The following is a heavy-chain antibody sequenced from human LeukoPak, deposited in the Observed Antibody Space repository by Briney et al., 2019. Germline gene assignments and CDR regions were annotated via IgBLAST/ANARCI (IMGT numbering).Heavy chain of an antibody. J-gene: IGHJ6*04. D-gene: IGHD5-18*01. V-gene: IGHV1-18*01. CDR1: GYTFTSYG. CDR3: ARSGYSYGRSYYYYGMDI. Sequence: ASVKVSCKASGYTFTSYGISWVRQAPGQGLEWMGWISAYNGNTTYAQTLQGRVTMTTDTSTSTAYMELRSLRSDDTAVYYCARSGYSYGRSYYYYGMDIWGEGTTVTVSS. CDR2: ISAYNGNT.